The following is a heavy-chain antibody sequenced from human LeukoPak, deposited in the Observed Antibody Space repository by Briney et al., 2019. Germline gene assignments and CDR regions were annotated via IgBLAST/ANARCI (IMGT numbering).Heavy chain of an antibody. D-gene: IGHD3-3*01. J-gene: IGHJ4*02. V-gene: IGHV3-64D*09. Sequence: GGSLRLSCSASGFTFSSYAMHWVRQAPGKGLEYVSAINSNGGSTYYADSVKGRFTISRDNSKNTLYLQMSSLRAEDTAVYYCVKEGQTCDFWSGYSSDWGQGTLVTVSS. CDR1: GFTFSSYA. CDR2: INSNGGST. CDR3: VKEGQTCDFWSGYSSD.